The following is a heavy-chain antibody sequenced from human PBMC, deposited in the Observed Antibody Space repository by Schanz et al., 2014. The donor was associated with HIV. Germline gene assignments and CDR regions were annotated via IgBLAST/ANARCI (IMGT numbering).Heavy chain of an antibody. J-gene: IGHJ4*02. Sequence: VQLVESGGGVVQPGRSLRLSCAASGFTFSSYGMHWVRQVPGKGLEWLSSISSSGSHKYYADSVRGRLTISRDNAKSSLYLQMNSLRAEDTAVYYCAKEEQQLGGVGGYHFDYWGQGTLVTVSS. CDR3: AKEEQQLGGVGGYHFDY. CDR2: ISSSGSHK. CDR1: GFTFSSYG. D-gene: IGHD6-13*01. V-gene: IGHV3-21*02.